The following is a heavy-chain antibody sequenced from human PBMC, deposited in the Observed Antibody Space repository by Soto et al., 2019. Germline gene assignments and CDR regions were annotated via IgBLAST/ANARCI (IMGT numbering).Heavy chain of an antibody. V-gene: IGHV4-30-4*01. CDR3: ARGPRDFWSRLWYFDS. CDR1: GCSINSGDSY. D-gene: IGHD3-3*01. Sequence: SGCSINSGDSYCNWIRQPPGKGLEWMGYIYYDGSTYYNPSLESRVTISVDTSKNQFSLKLSSVTAADTAVYYCARGPRDFWSRLWYFDSWGQGTLVTVSS. CDR2: IYYDGST. J-gene: IGHJ4*02.